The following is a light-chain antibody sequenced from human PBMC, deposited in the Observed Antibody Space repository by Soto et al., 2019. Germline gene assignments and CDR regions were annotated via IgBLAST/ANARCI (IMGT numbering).Light chain of an antibody. CDR2: GAS. CDR1: QSVSNNY. V-gene: IGKV3-20*01. J-gene: IGKJ1*01. Sequence: EIVLTQSPDTLSLSPGERATLSCRASQSVSNNYLAWYQQKPGQAPRRLIYGASNRATGIPDRFSGSGSGTDFTLTISRLEPEDFAVYYCQQYGSSGTFGQGTKVDIK. CDR3: QQYGSSGT.